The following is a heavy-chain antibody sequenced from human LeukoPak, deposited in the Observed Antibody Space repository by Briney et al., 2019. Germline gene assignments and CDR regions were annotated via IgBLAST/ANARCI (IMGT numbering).Heavy chain of an antibody. CDR2: IYRNGST. J-gene: IGHJ3*02. Sequence: SETLSLTCVVSGYSISTGYFWGWVRQPPGKGLEWIGSIYRNGSTYYNPSLKSRVTVPVDTSKNQFSLKLSSVTAADTAVYYCARHYWTPGAFDIWGQGTVVTVSS. CDR1: GYSISTGYF. V-gene: IGHV4-38-2*01. D-gene: IGHD1-1*01. CDR3: ARHYWTPGAFDI.